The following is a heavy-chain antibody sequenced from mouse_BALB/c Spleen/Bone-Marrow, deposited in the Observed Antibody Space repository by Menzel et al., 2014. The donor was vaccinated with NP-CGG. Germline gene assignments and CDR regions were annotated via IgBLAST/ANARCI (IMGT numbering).Heavy chain of an antibody. CDR2: ISTYSGNT. V-gene: IGHV1-67*01. J-gene: IGHJ2*01. CDR1: GYTFTDYA. CDR3: ARRPYGSSYDFDY. Sequence: VQRVESGPELVRPGVSAKISCKGSGYTFTDYAMHWVKQSHAKSLEWIGVISTYSGNTNYNQKFKGKATMTVDKSSSTAYMELARLTSEDSAIYYCARRPYGSSYDFDYWGQGTTLTVSS. D-gene: IGHD1-1*01.